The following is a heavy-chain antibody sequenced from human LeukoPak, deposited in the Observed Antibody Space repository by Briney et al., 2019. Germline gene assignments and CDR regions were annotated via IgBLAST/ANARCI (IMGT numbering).Heavy chain of an antibody. CDR2: ISSSSSYI. D-gene: IGHD3-22*01. CDR1: GFTFSSYE. J-gene: IGHJ4*02. Sequence: GGSLRLSCAASGFTFSSYEMNWVRQAPGKGLEWVSSISSSSSYIYYADSVKGRFTISRDNAKNSLYLQMNSLRAEDTAVYYCARDPARGFYFDYWGQGTLVTVSS. CDR3: ARDPARGFYFDY. V-gene: IGHV3-21*01.